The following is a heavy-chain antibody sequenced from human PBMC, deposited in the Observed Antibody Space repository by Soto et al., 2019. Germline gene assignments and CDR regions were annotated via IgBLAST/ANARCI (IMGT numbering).Heavy chain of an antibody. CDR3: ARQASFDY. Sequence: PGGSLRLSCAASGFTFSSYWMHWVRQAPGEGLVWVSRINTDGSSTSYADSVEGRFTISRDNAKNTLYLQMNSLRTEDTAVYYCARQASFDYWGRGTLVTVSS. CDR2: INTDGSST. CDR1: GFTFSSYW. V-gene: IGHV3-74*01. J-gene: IGHJ4*02.